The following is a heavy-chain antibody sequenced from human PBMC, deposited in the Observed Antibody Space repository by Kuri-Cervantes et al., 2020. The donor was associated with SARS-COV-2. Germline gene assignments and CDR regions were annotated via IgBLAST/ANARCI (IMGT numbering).Heavy chain of an antibody. CDR2: ISYDGSNK. J-gene: IGHJ6*02. D-gene: IGHD3-3*01. CDR3: TRALKPTDVWAWGAPGGRHYYHGMDV. Sequence: GGSLRLSCAASGFTFRSYGLHGVRQAPGKGLEWVAVISYDGSNKYYADSVKGRFSVSSDSSRNTVYLQMIKLRVEDTALYYCTRALKPTDVWAWGAPGGRHYYHGMDVWGQGTQVTVSS. CDR1: GFTFRSYG. V-gene: IGHV3-30*03.